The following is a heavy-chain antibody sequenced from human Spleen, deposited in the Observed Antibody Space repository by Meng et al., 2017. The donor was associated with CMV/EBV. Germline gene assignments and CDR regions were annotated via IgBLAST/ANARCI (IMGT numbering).Heavy chain of an antibody. Sequence: GGSLRLSCSASGFIFGDYVMTWVRRAPEKGLEWVGFIRSKAYGETIEYAASVKGRFTISRDDSKSIAYLQMDSLRIEDTAVYYCTRFPQDFWSGYSYFDYWGQGTLVTVSS. D-gene: IGHD3-3*01. V-gene: IGHV3-49*04. CDR3: TRFPQDFWSGYSYFDY. J-gene: IGHJ4*02. CDR2: IRSKAYGETI. CDR1: GFIFGDYV.